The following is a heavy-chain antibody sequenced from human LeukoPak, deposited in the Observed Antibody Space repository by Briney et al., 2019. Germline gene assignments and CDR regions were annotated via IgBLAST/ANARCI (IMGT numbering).Heavy chain of an antibody. V-gene: IGHV1-69*04. Sequence: PSVKVSSKPSGGTFSSYAISWVRQAPGQGLEWRGRIIHILGIANYAQKFQGRVTIPADKSTSTAYMELSSLRSEDTAVYYCARKGIAAAGSPDYWGQGTLVTVSS. J-gene: IGHJ4*02. CDR3: ARKGIAAAGSPDY. CDR1: GGTFSSYA. CDR2: IIHILGIA. D-gene: IGHD6-13*01.